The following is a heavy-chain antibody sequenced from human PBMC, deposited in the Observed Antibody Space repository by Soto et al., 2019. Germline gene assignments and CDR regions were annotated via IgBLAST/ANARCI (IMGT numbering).Heavy chain of an antibody. Sequence: SETLSLTCSVPGGAISSYYWSWVRQPAGKGLEWIGRVFSSGSTNYNASLKSRVTMSIDTSKNEVSLTLRSVTAADTAVYYCARVEFSYFGMDVWGPRTTVTVSS. V-gene: IGHV4-4*07. CDR2: VFSSGST. CDR1: GGAISSYY. D-gene: IGHD3-3*01. CDR3: ARVEFSYFGMDV. J-gene: IGHJ6*02.